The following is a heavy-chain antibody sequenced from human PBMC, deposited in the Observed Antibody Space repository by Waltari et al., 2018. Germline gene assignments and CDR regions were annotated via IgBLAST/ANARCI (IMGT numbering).Heavy chain of an antibody. CDR3: ARVAPYDKIDY. V-gene: IGHV4-38-2*01. J-gene: IGHJ4*02. Sequence: QVQLQESDPGLVKPSETLSLTCAVSGYSISSGYYWGWIRQPPGKGLEWFGSIYHSGSTYYNPSLKSRVTISVDTSKNQFSLKLSSVTAADTAVYYCARVAPYDKIDYWGQGTLVTVSS. CDR1: GYSISSGYY. D-gene: IGHD3-22*01. CDR2: IYHSGST.